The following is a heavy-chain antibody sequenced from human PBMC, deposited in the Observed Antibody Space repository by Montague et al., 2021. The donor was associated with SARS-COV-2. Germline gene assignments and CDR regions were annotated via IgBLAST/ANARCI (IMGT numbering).Heavy chain of an antibody. Sequence: SETLSLTCTVSGVSIRTYNWWSWVRQPPGKGLEWIGEIYHSGSTYYNPSLESRVTISVDKSENQFSLKLSFVTAADTAMYYCARAHCSGDACYSLGWFDPWGQGTLVTVSS. D-gene: IGHD2-21*02. V-gene: IGHV4-4*02. J-gene: IGHJ5*02. CDR3: ARAHCSGDACYSLGWFDP. CDR2: IYHSGST. CDR1: GVSIRTYNW.